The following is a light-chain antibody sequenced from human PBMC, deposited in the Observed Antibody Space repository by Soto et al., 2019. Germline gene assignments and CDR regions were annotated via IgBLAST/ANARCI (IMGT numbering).Light chain of an antibody. CDR1: QSVNSGY. V-gene: IGKV3-20*01. J-gene: IGKJ3*01. Sequence: EIVLTQSPATLSLSPGERATLSCRASQSVNSGYLAWFQQKRGRSPRLLIYGTSGRATGIPDRFSGNESRTDFTLTISRLEPEDFGVYYCQQYGDSVFTFGPGTKVEIK. CDR3: QQYGDSVFT. CDR2: GTS.